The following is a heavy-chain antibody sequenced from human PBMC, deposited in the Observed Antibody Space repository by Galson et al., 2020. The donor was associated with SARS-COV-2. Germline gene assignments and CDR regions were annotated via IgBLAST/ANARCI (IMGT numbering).Heavy chain of an antibody. D-gene: IGHD3-16*02. CDR1: GFTFDDYA. CDR3: AKEIRLGELSLRVRGPLVS. Sequence: SLKISCAASGFTFDDYAMHWVRQAPGKGLEWVSGISWNSGSIGYADSVTGRFTTSRDNAKNSLYLQMNSLRAEDTALYYCAKEIRLGELSLRVRGPLVSWGQGALVTVSS. CDR2: ISWNSGSI. J-gene: IGHJ5*02. V-gene: IGHV3-9*01.